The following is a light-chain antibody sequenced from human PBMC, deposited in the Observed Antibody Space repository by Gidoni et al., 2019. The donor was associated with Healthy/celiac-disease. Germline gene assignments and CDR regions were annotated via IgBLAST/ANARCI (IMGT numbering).Light chain of an antibody. CDR2: GAS. V-gene: IGKV3-15*01. J-gene: IGKJ4*01. CDR1: PSVSSN. CDR3: QQYNNWPLT. Sequence: EIAMTQSPATLSVSPGERATLSCRASPSVSSNLAWYQQKPGQAPRLLIYGASTRATGIPARFSGSGSGTEFTLTISSLQSEDFAVYYCQQYNNWPLTFGGGTKVEIK.